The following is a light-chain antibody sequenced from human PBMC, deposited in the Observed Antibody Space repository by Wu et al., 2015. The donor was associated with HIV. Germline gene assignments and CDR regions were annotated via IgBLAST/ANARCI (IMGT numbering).Light chain of an antibody. Sequence: MVMTQSPATLSVSPGERATLSCRASQSVSPYLAWYQQKPGQAPRLLIYDTSNRATGIPARFSGSGSETDFTLTISSLEPEDSAVYYCQQRINWLFAFGQGTRLEIK. CDR2: DTS. V-gene: IGKV3-11*01. CDR3: QQRINWLFA. CDR1: QSVSPY. J-gene: IGKJ5*01.